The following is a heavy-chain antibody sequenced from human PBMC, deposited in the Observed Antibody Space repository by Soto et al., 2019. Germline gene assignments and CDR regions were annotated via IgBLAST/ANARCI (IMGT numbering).Heavy chain of an antibody. D-gene: IGHD5-18*01. V-gene: IGHV5-51*01. J-gene: IGHJ6*02. CDR1: GYSFTNYW. Sequence: PGESLKISCKGSGYSFTNYWIGWVRQMPGKGLEWMGIINPADSESTYSPYFQGQVTISADESISTAYLQWSSLKASDTAMYYCASHVETAKGYYYGMDVWGQGTTVTVSS. CDR2: INPADSES. CDR3: ASHVETAKGYYYGMDV.